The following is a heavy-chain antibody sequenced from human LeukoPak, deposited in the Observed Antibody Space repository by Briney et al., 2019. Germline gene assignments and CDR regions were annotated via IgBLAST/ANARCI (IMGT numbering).Heavy chain of an antibody. CDR1: GYTFTSYG. Sequence: ASVKVSCKASGYTFTSYGISWVRQAPGQGLEWMGWISAYNGNTNYAQKLQGRVTMTTDTSTSTAYMELRSLRSDDTAVYYCASLPGYCSGGSCDNWFDTWGQGTPVTVSS. D-gene: IGHD2-15*01. CDR3: ASLPGYCSGGSCDNWFDT. J-gene: IGHJ5*02. V-gene: IGHV1-18*01. CDR2: ISAYNGNT.